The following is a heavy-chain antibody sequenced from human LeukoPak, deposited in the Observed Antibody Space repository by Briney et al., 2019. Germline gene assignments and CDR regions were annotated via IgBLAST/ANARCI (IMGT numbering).Heavy chain of an antibody. Sequence: GGSLGLSCAASGFTVSNNFMNWVRQAPGKGLEWVSIIYSGGNTYYAESVKGRFTISRGNSKNTLYLQMNSLRTEDTAVYFCARDYGSGRRAFDIWGQGTMVTVSS. V-gene: IGHV3-53*01. CDR1: GFTVSNNF. CDR3: ARDYGSGRRAFDI. D-gene: IGHD3-10*01. J-gene: IGHJ3*02. CDR2: IYSGGNT.